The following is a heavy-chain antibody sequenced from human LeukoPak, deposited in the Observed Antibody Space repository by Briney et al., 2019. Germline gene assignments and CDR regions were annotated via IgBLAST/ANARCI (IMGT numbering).Heavy chain of an antibody. CDR2: ISSSSNII. CDR3: ARDFAREFTIDY. Sequence: PGGSLRLSCAASGFTFSNYNMNWVRQPPGKGLQWVSYISSSSNIIYYADSVKGRFTISRDNAKNSLFPQMNSLRDEDTAVYYCARDFAREFTIDYWGQGTLVTVSS. J-gene: IGHJ4*02. D-gene: IGHD3-10*01. V-gene: IGHV3-48*02. CDR1: GFTFSNYN.